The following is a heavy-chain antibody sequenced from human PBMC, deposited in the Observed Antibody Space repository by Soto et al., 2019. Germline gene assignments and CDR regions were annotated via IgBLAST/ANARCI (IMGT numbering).Heavy chain of an antibody. V-gene: IGHV3-30*03. CDR1: GFTFSSYA. Sequence: GGSLRLSCAASGFTFSSYAMHWARQAPGKGLEWVTVISIRGGDEYYAESVRGRFTISRDDSKNTLYLQMDSLRVEDTAVYYCARGTIVARQHLDYWGQGTLVTVLL. J-gene: IGHJ4*02. D-gene: IGHD6-6*01. CDR3: ARGTIVARQHLDY. CDR2: ISIRGGDE.